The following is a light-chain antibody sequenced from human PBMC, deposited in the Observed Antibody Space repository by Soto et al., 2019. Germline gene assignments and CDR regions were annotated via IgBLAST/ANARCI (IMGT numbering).Light chain of an antibody. Sequence: AIQLTQSPSSLSASVGDRVTITCRASQGISSALAWYQQKPGKAPKLLIYDASSLESGLPSRFSGSGSGTDYTRTISSLQPEDFATYYCQQFNSFPITFGQGTRLEIK. CDR1: QGISSA. V-gene: IGKV1-13*02. CDR2: DAS. CDR3: QQFNSFPIT. J-gene: IGKJ5*01.